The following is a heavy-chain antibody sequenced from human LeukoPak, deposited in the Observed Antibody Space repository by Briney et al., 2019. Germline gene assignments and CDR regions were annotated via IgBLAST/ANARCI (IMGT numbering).Heavy chain of an antibody. V-gene: IGHV3-30*04. CDR1: GFTFSSYA. D-gene: IGHD5-24*01. CDR3: ARDRRWLQYSDY. J-gene: IGHJ4*02. Sequence: PGGSLRLSCAASGFTFSSYAMHWVRQAPGKGPEWVAVISYDGSNKYYADSVKGRFTISRDNSKNTLYLEMNSLRPEDTAVYYCARDRRWLQYSDYWGQGTLVTVSS. CDR2: ISYDGSNK.